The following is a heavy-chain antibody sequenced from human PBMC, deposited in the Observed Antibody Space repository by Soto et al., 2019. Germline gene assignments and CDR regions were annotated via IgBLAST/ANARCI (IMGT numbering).Heavy chain of an antibody. D-gene: IGHD3-16*01. CDR3: ARGGQHFRNPLWDNYYYGMDV. V-gene: IGHV3-7*05. CDR2: INQEGSEK. J-gene: IGHJ6*02. CDR1: GFTVRNYW. Sequence: EAQLVESGGGSVQPGGSLRLSCTAAGFTVRNYWMSWVRQAPGKGLEWVANINQEGSEKDYVDSVKGRFTISRDYAKNSLFLQMNSLRAEDTAVYYCARGGQHFRNPLWDNYYYGMDVWGQGTTVTVSS.